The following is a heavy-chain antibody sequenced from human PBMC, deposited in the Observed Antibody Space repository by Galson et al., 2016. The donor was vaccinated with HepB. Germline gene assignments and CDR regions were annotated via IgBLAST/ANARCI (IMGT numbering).Heavy chain of an antibody. CDR1: GYTFTDYD. Sequence: SVKVSCKASGYTFTDYDINWVRQAPGQGFEWMGWMNPRTANTGIARKFQGRVTMTRSTSTSTAYMDSSSLRSDDTAVYYCSRGMGYTAAWFSEPDYWGQGTLVTVSS. CDR2: MNPRTANT. CDR3: SRGMGYTAAWFSEPDY. D-gene: IGHD1-1*01. J-gene: IGHJ4*02. V-gene: IGHV1-8*01.